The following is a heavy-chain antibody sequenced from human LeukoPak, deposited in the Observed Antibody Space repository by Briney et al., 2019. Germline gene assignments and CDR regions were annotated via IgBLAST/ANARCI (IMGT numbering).Heavy chain of an antibody. CDR1: GYTFTGYY. D-gene: IGHD3-10*01. CDR2: MNPNSGNT. Sequence: ASVKVSCKASGYTFTGYYMHWVRQAPGQGLEWMGWMNPNSGNTGYAQKFQGRVTMTRNTSISTAYMELSSLRSEDTAVYYCARLLFRNAFDIWGQGTMVTVSS. V-gene: IGHV1-8*02. CDR3: ARLLFRNAFDI. J-gene: IGHJ3*02.